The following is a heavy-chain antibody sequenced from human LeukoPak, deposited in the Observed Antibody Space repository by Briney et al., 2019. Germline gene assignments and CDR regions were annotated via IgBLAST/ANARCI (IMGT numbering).Heavy chain of an antibody. V-gene: IGHV4-31*03. CDR1: GGSISSGGYY. CDR2: IYYSGST. Sequence: SQTLSLTCTVSGGSISSGGYYWSWLRQHPGKGLEWIGYIYYSGSTYYNPSLRSRVTISVDTSKNQFSLKLSSVTAADTAVYYCARVGGYSYGADFWGQGTLVTVSS. J-gene: IGHJ4*02. D-gene: IGHD5-18*01. CDR3: ARVGGYSYGADF.